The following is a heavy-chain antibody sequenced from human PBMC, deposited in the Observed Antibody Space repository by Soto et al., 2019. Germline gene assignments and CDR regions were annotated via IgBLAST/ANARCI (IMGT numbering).Heavy chain of an antibody. CDR3: ARAQLGGYDRGLFDY. J-gene: IGHJ4*02. CDR1: GFTFSSYW. V-gene: IGHV3-74*01. Sequence: EVQLVESGGGLVQPGGSLRLSCAASGFTFSSYWMHWVRQAPGKGLVWVSRINSDGSSTSYADSVKGRFTISRDNAKNTLYLQMNSLRAEDTAVYYCARAQLGGYDRGLFDYWGQGTLVTVSS. CDR2: INSDGSST. D-gene: IGHD5-12*01.